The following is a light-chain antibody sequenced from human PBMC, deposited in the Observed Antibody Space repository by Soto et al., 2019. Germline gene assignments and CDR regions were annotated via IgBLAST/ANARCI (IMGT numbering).Light chain of an antibody. CDR3: QQYNNWPPLT. Sequence: EVVMTQSPATLSVSPGERATLSCRASQSVGSKLAWYQQKPGQAPRLLIFDAFTRATGIPARFSGRGSGTEFTLFISSLQSEDFAVYYCQQYNNWPPLTVGGGTKVDIK. CDR2: DAF. V-gene: IGKV3-15*01. CDR1: QSVGSK. J-gene: IGKJ4*01.